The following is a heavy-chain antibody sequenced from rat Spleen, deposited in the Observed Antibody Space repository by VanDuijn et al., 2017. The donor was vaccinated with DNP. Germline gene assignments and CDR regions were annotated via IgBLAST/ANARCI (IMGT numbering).Heavy chain of an antibody. V-gene: IGHV6-8*01. CDR3: TWTYPGLGWFAY. CDR2: IRAKSDNYGT. CDR1: GFTFSNAW. J-gene: IGHJ3*01. D-gene: IGHD1-4*01. Sequence: EVQLVETGGSLVQPGKSLKLTCATSGFTFSNAWMHWVRQSPEKQLDWVAQIRAKSDNYGTHYAESVKGRFTISRDDSKSSLYLQMNSLKEEDTAIYYCTWTYPGLGWFAYWGQGTLVTVSS.